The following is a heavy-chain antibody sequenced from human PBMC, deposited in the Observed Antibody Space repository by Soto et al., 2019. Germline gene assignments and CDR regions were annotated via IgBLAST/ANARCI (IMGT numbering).Heavy chain of an antibody. CDR1: GYSFTSYW. CDR3: ASTSSSHRYYYYGMDV. J-gene: IGHJ6*02. D-gene: IGHD6-6*01. Sequence: GESLNISCKGSGYSFTSYWISWVRQMPGKGLEWMGRIDPSDSYTNYSPSFQGHVTISADKSISTAYLQWSSLKASDTAMYYCASTSSSHRYYYYGMDVWGQGTTVTVSS. CDR2: IDPSDSYT. V-gene: IGHV5-10-1*01.